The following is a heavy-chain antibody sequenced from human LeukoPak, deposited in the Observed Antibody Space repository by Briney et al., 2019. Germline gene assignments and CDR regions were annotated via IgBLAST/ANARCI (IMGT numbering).Heavy chain of an antibody. D-gene: IGHD6-19*01. CDR3: TRDLNSGWNPLCAFDI. CDR2: IRSKAYGGTT. J-gene: IGHJ3*02. Sequence: QPGRSLRLSCTASGFTFGDYAMSWVRQAPGKGLEWVGFIRSKAYGGTTEYAASVKGRFTISRAESKSIAYLQMNSLETEDTAVYYCTRDLNSGWNPLCAFDIWGQGTMVTVSS. CDR1: GFTFGDYA. V-gene: IGHV3-49*04.